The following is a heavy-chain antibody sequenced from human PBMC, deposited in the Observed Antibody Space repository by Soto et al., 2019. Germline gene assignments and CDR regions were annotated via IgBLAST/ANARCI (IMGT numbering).Heavy chain of an antibody. CDR3: AKGYRADTTNCYNDG. CDR1: GFIFSNYA. V-gene: IGHV3-23*01. D-gene: IGHD2-2*02. CDR2: LSNGGATT. J-gene: IGHJ4*02. Sequence: GGSLRLSCAASGFIFSNYAMSWVRQAPGKGLEWVSTLSNGGATTYYVDSVKGRFTISRDNSKNTLYLQMDSLRAEDTAVYYCAKGYRADTTNCYNDGWGQGTLVTVSS.